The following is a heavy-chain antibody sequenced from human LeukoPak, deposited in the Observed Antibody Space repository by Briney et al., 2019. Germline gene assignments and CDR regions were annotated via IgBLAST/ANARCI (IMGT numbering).Heavy chain of an antibody. CDR3: ARHTAAFDY. J-gene: IGHJ4*02. D-gene: IGHD5-18*01. V-gene: IGHV3-21*01. CDR1: GITFSNAW. CDR2: ISSSSSYI. Sequence: GGSLRLSCVVSGITFSNAWMNWVRQAPGKGLEWVSSISSSSSYIYYADSVKGRFTISRDNAKNSLYLQMNSLRAEDTAVYYCARHTAAFDYWGQGTLVTVSS.